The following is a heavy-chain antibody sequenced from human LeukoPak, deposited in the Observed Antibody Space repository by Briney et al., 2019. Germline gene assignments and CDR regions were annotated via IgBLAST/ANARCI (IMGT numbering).Heavy chain of an antibody. CDR2: ISYDGSNK. V-gene: IGHV3-30-3*01. D-gene: IGHD2-8*01. Sequence: GGSLRLSCAASGFTFSSYAMHWVRQAPGKGLEWVAVISYDGSNKYYADSVKGRFTISRDNSKNTLYLQMNSLRAEDTAVYYCVVCAGRQIMKNFDYWGQGTLVTVSS. J-gene: IGHJ4*02. CDR3: VVCAGRQIMKNFDY. CDR1: GFTFSSYA.